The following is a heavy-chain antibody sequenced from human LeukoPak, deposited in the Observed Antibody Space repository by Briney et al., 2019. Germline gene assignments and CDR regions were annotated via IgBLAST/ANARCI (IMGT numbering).Heavy chain of an antibody. CDR1: GGSISSGSYY. Sequence: SQTLSLTCTVSGGSISSGSYYWSWIRQPAGKGLEWIGRIYTSGSTNYNPSLKSRVTISVDTSKNQFSLKLSSVTAADTAVYYCARALVGAPQYYFDYWGQGTLVTVSS. D-gene: IGHD1-26*01. V-gene: IGHV4-61*02. CDR2: IYTSGST. CDR3: ARALVGAPQYYFDY. J-gene: IGHJ4*02.